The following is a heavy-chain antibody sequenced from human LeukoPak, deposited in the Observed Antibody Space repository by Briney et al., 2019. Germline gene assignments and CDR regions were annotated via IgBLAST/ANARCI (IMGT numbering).Heavy chain of an antibody. CDR2: ISYDGSNK. CDR1: GFTFSSYG. J-gene: IGHJ3*01. V-gene: IGHV3-30*03. D-gene: IGHD1-26*01. Sequence: GGSLRLSCAASGFTFSSYGMHWVRQAPGKGLEWVAVISYDGSNKYYADSVKGRFTISRDNSRNTVYLEMNSLRAEDSAVYFCARNGVGTVGFRACDVWGRGTMVTVSS. CDR3: ARNGVGTVGFRACDV.